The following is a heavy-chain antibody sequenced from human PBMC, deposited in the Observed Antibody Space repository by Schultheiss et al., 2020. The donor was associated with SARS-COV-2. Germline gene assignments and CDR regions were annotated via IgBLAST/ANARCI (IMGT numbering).Heavy chain of an antibody. CDR1: GFSLSTSGMC. J-gene: IGHJ4*02. V-gene: IGHV2-70*11. Sequence: SGPTLVKPTQTLTLTCTFSGFSLSTSGMCVSWIRQPPGKALEWLARIDWDDDKHYSSSLKTRLTISKDTSKNQVVLTMTNMDPMDTATYYCARSRFGVVNYCCDYWGQGTLVTVSS. CDR3: ARSRFGVVNYCCDY. CDR2: IDWDDDK. D-gene: IGHD3-3*01.